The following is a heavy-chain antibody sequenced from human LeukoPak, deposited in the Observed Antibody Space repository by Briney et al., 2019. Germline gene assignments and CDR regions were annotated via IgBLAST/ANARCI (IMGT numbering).Heavy chain of an antibody. CDR3: AKLPIVVVPAAPYFDY. D-gene: IGHD2-2*01. CDR2: ISGSGGST. Sequence: GGSLRLSCAASGFTFSSYAMSWVRQAPGKGLEWVSAISGSGGSTYYADSVKGRFTISRDNSKNTLYLQMNSLRAEDTAVYYCAKLPIVVVPAAPYFDYWGQRTLVTVSS. CDR1: GFTFSSYA. V-gene: IGHV3-23*01. J-gene: IGHJ4*02.